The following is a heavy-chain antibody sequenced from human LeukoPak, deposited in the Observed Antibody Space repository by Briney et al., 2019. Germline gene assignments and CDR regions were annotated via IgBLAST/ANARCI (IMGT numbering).Heavy chain of an antibody. CDR1: GFTFDDYA. CDR2: INWNGRIT. D-gene: IGHD5-18*01. Sequence: PGESLRLSCAASGFTFDDYAMNWVRQVPGRGLEWVSGINWNGRITEYADSVKDRFTLSRQNTKNSLYLYMNNLGGEDTALYFCARGSVQLWLRDTYYYMDVWGKGTTVTVSS. J-gene: IGHJ6*03. CDR3: ARGSVQLWLRDTYYYMDV. V-gene: IGHV3-20*04.